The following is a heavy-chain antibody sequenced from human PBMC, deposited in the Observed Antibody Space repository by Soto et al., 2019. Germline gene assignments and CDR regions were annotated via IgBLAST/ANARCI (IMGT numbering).Heavy chain of an antibody. Sequence: PSETLSLTCAVYGGSFSGYYWSWIRQPPGKGLEWIGEIYHSGSTNYNPSLKSRVTISVDKSKNQFSLMLTSVTAADTAVYYCASRPRDYYDTSAYIYWGQGTLVTVSS. CDR1: GGSFSGYY. CDR2: IYHSGST. CDR3: ASRPRDYYDTSAYIY. V-gene: IGHV4-34*01. J-gene: IGHJ4*02. D-gene: IGHD3-22*01.